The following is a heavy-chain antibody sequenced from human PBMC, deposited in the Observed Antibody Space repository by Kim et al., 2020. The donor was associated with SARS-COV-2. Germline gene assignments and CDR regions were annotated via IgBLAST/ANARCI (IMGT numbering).Heavy chain of an antibody. Sequence: GGSLRLSCAASGITFSSYSVNWVRQAPGKGLEWVSYISSSSSTIYYADSVKGRFTISRDNARNSLYLQMNSLRDEDTAVYYCAGHYDSSGYDAFDIWGQGTMVTVSS. D-gene: IGHD3-22*01. CDR3: AGHYDSSGYDAFDI. CDR2: ISSSSSTI. CDR1: GITFSSYS. V-gene: IGHV3-48*02. J-gene: IGHJ3*02.